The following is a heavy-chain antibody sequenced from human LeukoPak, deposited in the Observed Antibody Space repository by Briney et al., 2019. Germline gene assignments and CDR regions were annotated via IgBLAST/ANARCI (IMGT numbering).Heavy chain of an antibody. CDR1: GYTFTSYG. Sequence: ASVTVSCKASGYTFTSYGISWVRQAPGQGLEWMGWISAYNGNTNYAQKLQGRVTLTTDTSTSTAYMELRSLRSDDTAVYYCARGARYYDFWSGYPVDVWGKGTTVTVSS. D-gene: IGHD3-3*01. J-gene: IGHJ6*04. CDR2: ISAYNGNT. CDR3: ARGARYYDFWSGYPVDV. V-gene: IGHV1-18*01.